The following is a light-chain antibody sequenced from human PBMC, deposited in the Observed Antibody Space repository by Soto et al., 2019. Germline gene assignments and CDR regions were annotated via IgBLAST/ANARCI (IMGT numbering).Light chain of an antibody. V-gene: IGLV2-14*01. CDR3: SSYTSRSTVI. J-gene: IGLJ2*01. CDR1: SSDVGAYKY. CDR2: EVT. Sequence: QSVLTQPASVSGSPGQSITISCTGTSSDVGAYKYVSWYQHYPGKAPKVIIYEVTNRPSGISNRFSGSKSGNTASLTISRLQTEDEADYYCSSYTSRSTVIFGGGTRLTVL.